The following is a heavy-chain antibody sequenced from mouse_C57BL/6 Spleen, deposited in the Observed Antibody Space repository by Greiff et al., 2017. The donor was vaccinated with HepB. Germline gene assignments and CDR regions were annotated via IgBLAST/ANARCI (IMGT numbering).Heavy chain of an antibody. D-gene: IGHD1-1*01. CDR1: GFTFSSYG. Sequence: EVHLVESGGDLVKPGGSLKLSCAASGFTFSSYGMSWVRQTPDKRLEWVATISSGGSYTYYPDSVKGRFTISRDNAKNTLYLQMSSLKSEDTAMYYCARHDGSSPWFAYWGQGTLVTVSA. J-gene: IGHJ3*01. V-gene: IGHV5-6*01. CDR2: ISSGGSYT. CDR3: ARHDGSSPWFAY.